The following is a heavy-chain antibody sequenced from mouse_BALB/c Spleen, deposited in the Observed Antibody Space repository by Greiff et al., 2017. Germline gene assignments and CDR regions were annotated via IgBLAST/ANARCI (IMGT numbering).Heavy chain of an antibody. V-gene: IGHV7-3*02. CDR3: ARDKDYGYPDY. J-gene: IGHJ2*01. Sequence: DVHLVESGGGLVQPGGSLRLSCATSGFTFTDYYMSWVRQPPGKALEWLGFIRNKANGYTTEYSASVKGRFTISRDNSQSILYLQMNTLRAEDSATYYCARDKDYGYPDYWGQGTTLTVSS. CDR2: IRNKANGYTT. CDR1: GFTFTDYY. D-gene: IGHD2-2*01.